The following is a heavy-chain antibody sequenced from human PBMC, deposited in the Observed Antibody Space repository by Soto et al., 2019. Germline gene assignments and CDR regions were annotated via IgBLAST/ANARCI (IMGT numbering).Heavy chain of an antibody. D-gene: IGHD1-26*01. CDR3: ARRYGGNLDY. V-gene: IGHV4-59*12. CDR2: IYYSGGT. Sequence: QVQLQESGPGLVKPSETLSLTCTVSGGSISSYYWCWIRQPQGKGLEWIGYIYYSGGTNYNPSLRGRVTIAVDSSKYPFSLKLSSVTAADAAVYDCARRYGGNLDYGGQGTLVTVSS. CDR1: GGSISSYY. J-gene: IGHJ4*02.